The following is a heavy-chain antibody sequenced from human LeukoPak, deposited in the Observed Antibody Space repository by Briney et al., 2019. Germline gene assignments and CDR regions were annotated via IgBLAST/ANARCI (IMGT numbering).Heavy chain of an antibody. J-gene: IGHJ6*03. CDR2: IYSGGFT. D-gene: IGHD1/OR15-1a*01. V-gene: IGHV3-66*01. Sequence: GGSLRLSCAASGFTISNNYIRWLRQAPGKGLEWVSHIYSGGFTQFADSVKGRFTISRDDAKNSLYLQMNSLRAEDTAVYYCARVEQAYYYYMDVWGKGTTVTVSS. CDR1: GFTISNNY. CDR3: ARVEQAYYYYMDV.